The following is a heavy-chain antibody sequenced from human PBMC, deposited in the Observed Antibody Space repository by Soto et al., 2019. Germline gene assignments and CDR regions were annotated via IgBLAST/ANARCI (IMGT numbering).Heavy chain of an antibody. CDR3: AKDGLAYYDFWSGYLAGLRNAFDI. CDR1: GFTFSSYA. Sequence: EVQLLESGGGLVQPGGSLRLSCAASGFTFSSYAMSWVRQAPGKGLEWVSAISGSGGSTYYADSVKGRFTISRDNSKNTLYLQMNSLRAEDTAVYYCAKDGLAYYDFWSGYLAGLRNAFDIWGQGTMVTVSS. V-gene: IGHV3-23*01. D-gene: IGHD3-3*01. J-gene: IGHJ3*02. CDR2: ISGSGGST.